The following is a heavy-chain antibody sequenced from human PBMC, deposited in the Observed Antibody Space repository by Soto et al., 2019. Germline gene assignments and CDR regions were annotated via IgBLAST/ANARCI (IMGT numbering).Heavy chain of an antibody. CDR1: GGAIGGYY. CDR3: ERHGSDSGWFFFDP. J-gene: IGHJ5*02. V-gene: IGHV4-59*08. D-gene: IGHD6-19*01. CDR2: VSYSGST. Sequence: SETLSLTCSLSGGAIGGYYWSWIRQPPGKALEWIGYVSYSGSTDYHPSLKSRVSISIDTSKNQFSLKMISVTAADTAVYYCERHGSDSGWFFFDPWGQGALVTAPQ.